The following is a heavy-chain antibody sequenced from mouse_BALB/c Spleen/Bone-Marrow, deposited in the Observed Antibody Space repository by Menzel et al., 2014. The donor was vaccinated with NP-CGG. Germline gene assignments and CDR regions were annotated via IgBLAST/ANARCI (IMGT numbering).Heavy chain of an antibody. CDR3: ASYYSGYYMES. CDR1: GLNIKDTH. CDR2: IDPANGNT. V-gene: IGHV14-3*02. D-gene: IGHD1-1*01. Sequence: LQESGAELVKPGASVKLSCAASGLNIKDTHMHWVKQRPEQALEWIGRIDPANGNTKYDPNLLGKATIPADKSSNTPNLQLSSLTSEDTAIYDCASYYSGYYMESRGQGTTLTVSS. J-gene: IGHJ2*01.